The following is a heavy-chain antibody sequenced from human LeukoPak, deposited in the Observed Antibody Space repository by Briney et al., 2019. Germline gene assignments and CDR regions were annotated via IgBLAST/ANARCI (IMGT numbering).Heavy chain of an antibody. CDR2: IDPSDSYT. CDR1: GYSFTNYW. Sequence: GESLKIACKGSGYSFTNYWVGWVRPMPGKGLEWMGRIDPSDSYTNYSPSFQGHVTMSVDKSISTAYLQWSSLKASDTAMYYCARLGYSSSWFLDYWGQGTLVTVSS. J-gene: IGHJ4*02. CDR3: ARLGYSSSWFLDY. V-gene: IGHV5-10-1*01. D-gene: IGHD6-13*01.